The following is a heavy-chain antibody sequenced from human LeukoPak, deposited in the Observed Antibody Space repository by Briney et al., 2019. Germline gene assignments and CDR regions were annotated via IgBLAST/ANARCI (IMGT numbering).Heavy chain of an antibody. J-gene: IGHJ4*02. V-gene: IGHV3-23*01. CDR3: AKDFQLHYYPGGIDY. Sequence: HPGGSLRLSCAASGFTFSNYAMSWVRQAPGKGLEWVSAISGSGGSTYYADSVKGRFTISRDNSKNTLYLQMNSLRAEDTAVYYCAKDFQLHYYPGGIDYWGQGTLVTVSS. CDR2: ISGSGGST. CDR1: GFTFSNYA. D-gene: IGHD3-10*01.